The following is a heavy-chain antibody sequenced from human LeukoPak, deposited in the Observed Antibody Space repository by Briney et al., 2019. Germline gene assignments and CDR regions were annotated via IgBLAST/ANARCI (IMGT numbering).Heavy chain of an antibody. CDR2: IYSGGST. J-gene: IGHJ4*02. D-gene: IGHD3-10*01. CDR1: GFTVSSNY. Sequence: PGGSLRLSCAASGFTVSSNYMSWVRQAPGKGLEWVSVIYSGGSTYYADSVKGRFTISRDNSKNTLYLQMNSLRAEDTAVYYCARLIWFGESDFDYWGQGTLVTVSS. V-gene: IGHV3-66*04. CDR3: ARLIWFGESDFDY.